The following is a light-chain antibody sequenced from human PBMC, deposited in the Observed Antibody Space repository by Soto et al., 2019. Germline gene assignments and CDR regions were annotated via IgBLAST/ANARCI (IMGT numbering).Light chain of an antibody. CDR3: QQYENLPRFI. CDR1: QSIGNH. CDR2: GAS. J-gene: IGKJ3*01. V-gene: IGKV1-33*01. Sequence: DIQMTQSPSSLSASVGDRVTITCRATQSIGNHLNWYQQKAGNAPKLLIFGASNLQSGVPSRFSGSGSGTDFTLTISSLQPEDIATYFCQQYENLPRFIFGPGTKVDIK.